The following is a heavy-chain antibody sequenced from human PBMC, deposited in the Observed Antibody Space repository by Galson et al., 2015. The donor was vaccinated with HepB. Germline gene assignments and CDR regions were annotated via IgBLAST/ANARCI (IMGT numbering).Heavy chain of an antibody. CDR2: IKSKTDGGTT. V-gene: IGHV3-15*01. Sequence: SLRLSCAASGSTFSNAWMSWVRQAPGKGLEWVGRIKSKTDGGTTDYAAPVKGRFTISRDDSKNTLYLQMNSLKTEDTAVYYCTTDEPGRIAVADSYYFDYWGQGTLVTVSS. CDR1: GSTFSNAW. CDR3: TTDEPGRIAVADSYYFDY. D-gene: IGHD6-19*01. J-gene: IGHJ4*02.